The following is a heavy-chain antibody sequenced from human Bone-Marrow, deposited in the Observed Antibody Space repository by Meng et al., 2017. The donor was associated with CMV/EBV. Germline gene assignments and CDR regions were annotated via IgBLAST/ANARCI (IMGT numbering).Heavy chain of an antibody. CDR3: ARDQIRSSIDIVVVPAAIGAFDI. J-gene: IGHJ3*02. CDR1: GFTFSSYE. D-gene: IGHD2-2*02. Sequence: GESLKISCAASGFTFSSYEMNWVRQAPGKGLEWVSYISSSGSTIYYADSVKGRFTISRDNAKNSLYLQMNSLRAEDTAVYYCARDQIRSSIDIVVVPAAIGAFDIWGQGTMVTVSS. CDR2: ISSSGSTI. V-gene: IGHV3-48*03.